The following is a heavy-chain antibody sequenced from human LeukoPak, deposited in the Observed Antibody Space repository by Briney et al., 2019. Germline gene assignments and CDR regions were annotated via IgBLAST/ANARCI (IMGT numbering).Heavy chain of an antibody. J-gene: IGHJ4*02. CDR3: AKEGGITFGGVIVPFDY. D-gene: IGHD3-16*02. Sequence: PGGSLRLSFAASGFTFSSYAMHWVRQAPGKGLEWVSAISGSGGSTYYADSVKGRFTISRDNSKNTLYLQMNSLRAEDTAVYYCAKEGGITFGGVIVPFDYWGQGTLVTVSS. V-gene: IGHV3-23*01. CDR1: GFTFSSYA. CDR2: ISGSGGST.